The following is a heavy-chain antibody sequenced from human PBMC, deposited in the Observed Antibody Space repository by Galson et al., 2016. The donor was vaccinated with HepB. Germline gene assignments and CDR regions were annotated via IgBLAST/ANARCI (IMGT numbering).Heavy chain of an antibody. CDR2: INYSWNT. V-gene: IGHV4-59*08. CDR3: ARRSTNYYFGMDV. CDR1: GGSISSFY. Sequence: ETLSLTCTISGGSISSFYWSWIRQTPGKGLEWLGYINYSWNTYYNPSLKSRVTMSVDTSKNQFSLRLNSVPAADTAVYYCARRSTNYYFGMDVWGQGTTVIVSS. J-gene: IGHJ6*02.